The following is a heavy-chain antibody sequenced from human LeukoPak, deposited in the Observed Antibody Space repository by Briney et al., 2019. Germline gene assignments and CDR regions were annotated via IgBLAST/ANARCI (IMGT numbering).Heavy chain of an antibody. CDR2: ISSSGSTI. J-gene: IGHJ4*02. CDR3: ARTRGSHPSPFDS. D-gene: IGHD3-10*01. Sequence: PGGSLRLSCAASGFTFSSYEMNWVRQAPGKGLEWVSYISSSGSTIYYADSVKGRFTISRDNAKNSLYLQMSSLRAEDTAVYYCARTRGSHPSPFDSWGQGTLVTVSS. CDR1: GFTFSSYE. V-gene: IGHV3-48*03.